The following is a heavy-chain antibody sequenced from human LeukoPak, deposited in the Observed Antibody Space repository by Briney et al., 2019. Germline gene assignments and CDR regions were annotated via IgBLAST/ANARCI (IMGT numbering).Heavy chain of an antibody. J-gene: IGHJ4*02. D-gene: IGHD5-18*01. CDR3: TRGYSYGPFDY. Sequence: GRSLRLSCTASGFTSGDYAMSWFRQAPGKGLEWVGFIRSKAYGGTTEYAASVKGRFTISRDDSKSIAYLQMNSLKTEDTAVYYCTRGYSYGPFDYWGQGTLVTVSS. CDR1: GFTSGDYA. CDR2: IRSKAYGGTT. V-gene: IGHV3-49*03.